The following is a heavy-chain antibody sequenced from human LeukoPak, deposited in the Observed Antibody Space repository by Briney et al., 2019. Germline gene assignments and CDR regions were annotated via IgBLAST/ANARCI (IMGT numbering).Heavy chain of an antibody. D-gene: IGHD5-24*01. Sequence: GGSLRLSCVASGFTFSRHGMNWVRQAPGKGLEWVSGISPSGDIKYYVDSVKGRFTVSRDNSKNTLYLQINSLRDEDTAVYYCAKDDAWLQYNDWGQGILVTVSS. J-gene: IGHJ4*02. V-gene: IGHV3-23*01. CDR3: AKDDAWLQYND. CDR2: ISPSGDIK. CDR1: GFTFSRHG.